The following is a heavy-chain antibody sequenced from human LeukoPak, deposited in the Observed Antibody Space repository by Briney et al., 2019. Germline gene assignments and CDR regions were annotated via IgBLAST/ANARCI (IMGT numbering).Heavy chain of an antibody. CDR3: VKVPFSSSSGVDY. CDR2: ISNNGIGT. Sequence: PGGSLRLSCSASGFXFSNYALHWVRQAPGKGLEYVSAISNNGIGTYYADSVKGRFTISRDNSKNTLYLQMSSLRAEDTAVYYCVKVPFSSSSGVDYWGQGTLVTVSS. D-gene: IGHD6-6*01. V-gene: IGHV3-64D*09. CDR1: GFXFSNYA. J-gene: IGHJ4*02.